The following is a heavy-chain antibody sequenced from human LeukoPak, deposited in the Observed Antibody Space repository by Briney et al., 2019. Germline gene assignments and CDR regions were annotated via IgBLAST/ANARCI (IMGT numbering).Heavy chain of an antibody. D-gene: IGHD6-19*01. J-gene: IGHJ6*03. Sequence: GSLRLSCAASGFTFSSYAMSWVRQAPGKGLEWVSDISGSGSNTYYADSVKGRFTISRDNSKNTLYLQMNSLRVEDTAVYYCANGAGKGPPYYYYMDVWGKGTTVTVSS. CDR3: ANGAGKGPPYYYYMDV. CDR1: GFTFSSYA. V-gene: IGHV3-23*01. CDR2: ISGSGSNT.